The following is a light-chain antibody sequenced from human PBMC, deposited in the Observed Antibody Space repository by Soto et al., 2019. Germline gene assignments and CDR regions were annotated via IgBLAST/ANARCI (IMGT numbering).Light chain of an antibody. V-gene: IGLV2-8*01. CDR1: SSDVGGYNY. CDR3: SSYAGSNTHVV. J-gene: IGLJ2*01. CDR2: EVS. Sequence: QSALTQPPSASGPPGQSVTISCTETSSDVGGYNYVSWYQQHPGKAPKLMIYEVSKRPSGVPDRFSGSKSGNTASLTVSGLQAEDEADYYCSSYAGSNTHVVFGGGTKLTVL.